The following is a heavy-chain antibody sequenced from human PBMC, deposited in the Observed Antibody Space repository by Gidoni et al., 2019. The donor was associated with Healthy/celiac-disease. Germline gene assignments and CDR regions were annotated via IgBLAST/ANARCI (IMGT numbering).Heavy chain of an antibody. CDR2: ISYDGSNK. CDR1: GFTFSSYG. CDR3: AKDGSSSGSFDY. J-gene: IGHJ4*02. Sequence: QVQLVESGGGVVQPGRSLRLSCAASGFTFSSYGMHWVRQAPGKGLEWVAVISYDGSNKYYADSVKGRFTISRDNSKNTLYLQMNSLRAEETAVYYCAKDGSSSGSFDYWGQGTLVTVSS. V-gene: IGHV3-30*18. D-gene: IGHD6-6*01.